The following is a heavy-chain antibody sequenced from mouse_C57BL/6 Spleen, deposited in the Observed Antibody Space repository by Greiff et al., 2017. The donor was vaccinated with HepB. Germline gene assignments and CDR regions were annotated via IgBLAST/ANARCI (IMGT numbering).Heavy chain of an antibody. CDR1: GYTFTSYW. Sequence: QVQLQQPGAELVRPGSSVKLSCKASGYTFTSYWMHWVKQRPIQGLEWIGNIDPSDSETHYNQKFKDKATLTVDKSSSTAYMQLSSLTSEDSAVYYWARLHYRAMDYWGQGTSVTVSS. D-gene: IGHD1-2*01. CDR2: IDPSDSET. J-gene: IGHJ4*01. CDR3: ARLHYRAMDY. V-gene: IGHV1-52*01.